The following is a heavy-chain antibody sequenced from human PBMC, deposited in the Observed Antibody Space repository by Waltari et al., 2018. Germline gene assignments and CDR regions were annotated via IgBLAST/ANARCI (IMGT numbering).Heavy chain of an antibody. Sequence: QVQLVESGGGVVQPGRSLRLSCAASGFIFTTYAIHWARQAPGKGLEWLAGISKDGSNEDYADSVKGRFTISRDNSRNTLSLQMNSLETEDAAVYFCAREVGVAAGTGFDFGGQGTLVTVSA. CDR1: GFIFTTYA. D-gene: IGHD6-19*01. J-gene: IGHJ4*02. CDR3: AREVGVAAGTGFDF. V-gene: IGHV3-30*04. CDR2: ISKDGSNE.